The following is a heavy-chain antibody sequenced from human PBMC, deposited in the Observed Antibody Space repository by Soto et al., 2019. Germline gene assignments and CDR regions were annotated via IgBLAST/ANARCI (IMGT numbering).Heavy chain of an antibody. J-gene: IGHJ4*02. D-gene: IGHD4-17*01. CDR1: GFTFSTYG. V-gene: IGHV3-48*01. Sequence: GWSLRLSCAASGFTFSTYGMHCVRQAPGKGLEWVSFISSTSSTIYYADSVKGRFTISRDNAKNPLYLQMNSLRAEDTAVYYCARDRHGDYGVDYWGQGTLVTVSS. CDR3: ARDRHGDYGVDY. CDR2: ISSTSSTI.